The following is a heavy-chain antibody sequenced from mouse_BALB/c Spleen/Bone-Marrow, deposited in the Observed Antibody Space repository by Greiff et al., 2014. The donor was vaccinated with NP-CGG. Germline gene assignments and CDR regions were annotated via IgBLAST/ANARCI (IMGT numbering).Heavy chain of an antibody. CDR2: IAPGSGST. CDR3: ARERYGYDGWYFDV. V-gene: IGHV1S41*01. D-gene: IGHD2-2*01. J-gene: IGHJ1*01. CDR1: GYTFTSYW. Sequence: DLVKPGASVKLSCEASGYTFTSYWINWIKQRPGQGLEWIGRIAPGSGSTYYNEMFKGKTTLTVDTSSSTAYIQLSSLSSEDSGVYFCARERYGYDGWYFDVWGAGTTVTVSS.